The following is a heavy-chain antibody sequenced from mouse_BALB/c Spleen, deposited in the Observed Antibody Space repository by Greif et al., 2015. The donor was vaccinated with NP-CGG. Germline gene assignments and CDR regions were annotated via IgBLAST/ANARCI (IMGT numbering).Heavy chain of an antibody. V-gene: IGHV5-17*02. D-gene: IGHD2-1*01. CDR2: FSSGSSTI. CDR1: GFTFSSFG. J-gene: IGHJ4*01. Sequence: EVNVVESGGGLVQPGGSRKLSCAASGFTFSSFGMHWVRQAPEKGLEWVAYFSSGSSTIYYADTVKGRFTISRDNPKNTLFLQMTSLRSEDTAMYYCARGNLPYYAMDYWGQGTSVTVSS. CDR3: ARGNLPYYAMDY.